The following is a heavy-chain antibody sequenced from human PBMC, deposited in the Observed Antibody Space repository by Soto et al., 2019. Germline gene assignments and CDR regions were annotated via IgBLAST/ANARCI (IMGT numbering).Heavy chain of an antibody. CDR3: ARGHRRHTLVLPAAQKNTHGYYYYYHMDV. CDR1: GVSFSGYY. Sequence: SETLSLTCAIYGVSFSGYYWIWIRQPPGKGLEWIGEINHRRKTKYNPSLKSRVTISVDTSKNQFSLILSSVTAAYTAVYYCARGHRRHTLVLPAAQKNTHGYYYYYHMDVWGKGTTVTVSS. D-gene: IGHD2-2*01. CDR2: INHRRKT. V-gene: IGHV4-34*01. J-gene: IGHJ6*03.